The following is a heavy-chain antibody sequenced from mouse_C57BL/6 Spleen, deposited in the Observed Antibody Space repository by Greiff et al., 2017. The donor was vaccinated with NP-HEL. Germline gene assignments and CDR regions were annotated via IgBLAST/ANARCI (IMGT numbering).Heavy chain of an antibody. D-gene: IGHD3-2*02. CDR2: IYPGDGDT. CDR1: GYAFSSSW. CDR3: ARSGSSGYWYFDV. V-gene: IGHV1-82*01. Sequence: QVQLQQSGPELVKPGASVKISCKASGYAFSSSWMNWVKQRPGKGLEWIGRIYPGDGDTNYNGKFKGKATLTADKSSSTAYMQLSSLTSEDSAVYFCARSGSSGYWYFDVWGTGTTVTVSS. J-gene: IGHJ1*03.